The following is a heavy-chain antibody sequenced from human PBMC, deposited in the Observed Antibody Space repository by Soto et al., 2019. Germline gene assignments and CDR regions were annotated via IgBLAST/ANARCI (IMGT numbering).Heavy chain of an antibody. J-gene: IGHJ2*01. Sequence: EVQLLESGGDLVQPGGSLRLSCAASGFTFSTYAMSWVRQAPGTGLEWVSSIIGSGGTTDYADSGKGRFTISRDNSQSTLYLQMTSLRTEDTAVYYCAKNPYYWYFDLWGRGNLVAVSS. V-gene: IGHV3-23*01. CDR1: GFTFSTYA. CDR3: AKNPYYWYFDL. CDR2: IIGSGGTT.